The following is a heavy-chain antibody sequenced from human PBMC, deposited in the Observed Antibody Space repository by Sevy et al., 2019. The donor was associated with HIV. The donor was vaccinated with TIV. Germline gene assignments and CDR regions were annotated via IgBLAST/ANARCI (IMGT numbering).Heavy chain of an antibody. J-gene: IGHJ4*02. CDR3: AKDFDWSSGY. Sequence: GGSLRLSCEASGFTFNSYWMHWVRQVPGKGLVWVSRIDPDGSRTSYVDSVKGRFTISRDNAKNTLYLQMNSLRGEDTAVYYCAKDFDWSSGYWGQGTLVTVSS. V-gene: IGHV3-74*01. D-gene: IGHD3-9*01. CDR1: GFTFNSYW. CDR2: IDPDGSRT.